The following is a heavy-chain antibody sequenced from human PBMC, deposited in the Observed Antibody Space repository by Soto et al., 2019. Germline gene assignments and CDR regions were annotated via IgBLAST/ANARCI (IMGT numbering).Heavy chain of an antibody. Sequence: PSETLSLTCTFSGGSISSSSYYWGWIRQPPGKGLEWIGSIYYSGSTYYNPSLKSRVTISVDTSKNQFSLKLSSVTAADTAVYYCAASSITIFGVVIIRYNWFDPWGRGTLVTVSS. D-gene: IGHD3-3*01. CDR1: GGSISSSSYY. CDR2: IYYSGST. J-gene: IGHJ5*02. CDR3: AASSITIFGVVIIRYNWFDP. V-gene: IGHV4-39*01.